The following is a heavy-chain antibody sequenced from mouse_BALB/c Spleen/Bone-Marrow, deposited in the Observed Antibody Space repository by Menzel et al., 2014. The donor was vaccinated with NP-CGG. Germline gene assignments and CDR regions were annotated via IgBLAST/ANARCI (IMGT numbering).Heavy chain of an antibody. V-gene: IGHV1S29*02. CDR1: GYTFTDYN. D-gene: IGHD2-3*01. CDR3: ARGYSWYFDV. J-gene: IGHJ1*01. Sequence: EVQLQESGPELVKPGASVKISCQASGYTFTDYNMHWVKQSHGKSLEWIGYIYPYNGGTGYNQKFKSKATLTVDNSSSTAYMELRSLTSEDSAVYYCARGYSWYFDVWGAGTTVTVSS. CDR2: IYPYNGGT.